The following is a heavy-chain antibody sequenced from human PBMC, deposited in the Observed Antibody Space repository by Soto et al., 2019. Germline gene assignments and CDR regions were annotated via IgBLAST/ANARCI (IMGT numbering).Heavy chain of an antibody. CDR2: ISAYNGNT. V-gene: IGHV1-18*01. J-gene: IGHJ5*02. Sequence: ASVKVSCKASGYTFTSYGISWVRQAPGQGLEWMGWISAYNGNTNYAQKLQGRVTMTTDTSTSTAYMELRSLRSDDTAVYYCASGGYYDSSGYPEVNWFDPWGQGTLVTVSS. D-gene: IGHD3-22*01. CDR1: GYTFTSYG. CDR3: ASGGYYDSSGYPEVNWFDP.